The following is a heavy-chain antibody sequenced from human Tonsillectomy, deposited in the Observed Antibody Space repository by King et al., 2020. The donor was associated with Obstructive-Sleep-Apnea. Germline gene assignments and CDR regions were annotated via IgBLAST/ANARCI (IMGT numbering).Heavy chain of an antibody. CDR3: ARHRGVEDYGDYGDYFDY. J-gene: IGHJ4*02. CDR2: MYYSGNT. CDR1: GGSISNYY. Sequence: QLQESGPGLVKPSETLSLTCTVSGGSISNYYWSWIRQPPGKGLEWIGYMYYSGNTNFNPSLKSRVTISADTSKIQFSLSLSSVTAADTAGYYCARHRGVEDYGDYGDYFDYWGQGTLVTVSS. V-gene: IGHV4-59*08. D-gene: IGHD4-17*01.